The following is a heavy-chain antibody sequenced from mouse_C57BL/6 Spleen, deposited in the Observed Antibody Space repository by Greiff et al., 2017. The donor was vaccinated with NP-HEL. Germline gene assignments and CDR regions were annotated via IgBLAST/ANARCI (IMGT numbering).Heavy chain of an antibody. CDR1: GYTFTTYP. CDR2: FHPYNDDT. CDR3: ARSDDGFSWFAY. D-gene: IGHD2-3*01. Sequence: VKLVESGAELVKPGASVKMSCKASGYTFTTYPIEWMKQNHGKSLEWIGNFHPYNDDTKYNEKFKGKATLTVEKSSSTVYLELSRLTSDDSAVYYCARSDDGFSWFAYWGQGTLVTVSA. J-gene: IGHJ3*01. V-gene: IGHV1-47*01.